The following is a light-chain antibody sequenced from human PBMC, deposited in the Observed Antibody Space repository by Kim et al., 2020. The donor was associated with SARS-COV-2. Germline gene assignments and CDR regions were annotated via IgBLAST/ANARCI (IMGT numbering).Light chain of an antibody. V-gene: IGLV3-1*01. CDR2: QDS. CDR3: QAWDSSTVV. CDR1: KLGDTY. Sequence: SYELTQPPSVSVSPGQTASITCSGDKLGDTYACWYQQKPGQSPVLVIYQDSKRPSGLPERFSGSNSGNTATLTISGTQAMDEADYYCQAWDSSTVVFGGG. J-gene: IGLJ2*01.